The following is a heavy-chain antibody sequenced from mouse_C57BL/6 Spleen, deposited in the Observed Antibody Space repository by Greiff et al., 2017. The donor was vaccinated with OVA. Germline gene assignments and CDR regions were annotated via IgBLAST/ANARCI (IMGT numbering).Heavy chain of an antibody. V-gene: IGHV5-17*01. CDR3: ARLQGYFDV. J-gene: IGHJ1*03. CDR2: ISSGSSTI. Sequence: EVHLVESGGGLVKPGGSLKLSCAASGFTFSDYGMHWVRQAPEKGLEWVAYISSGSSTIYYADTVKGRFTISRDNAKNTLFLQMTSLRSEDTAMYYCARLQGYFDVWGTGTTVTVSS. CDR1: GFTFSDYG. D-gene: IGHD6-1*01.